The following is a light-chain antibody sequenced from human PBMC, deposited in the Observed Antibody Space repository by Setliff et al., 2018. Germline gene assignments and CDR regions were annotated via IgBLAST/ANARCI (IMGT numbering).Light chain of an antibody. CDR1: SSDVGGYHY. CDR2: EVN. CDR3: YSYTITSTLL. Sequence: QSVLTQPPSASGSPGQSVTISCTGTSSDVGGYHYVSWYQHHPGKAPKLMIYEVNNRPSGVSNRFSGSKSGNTASLTISGLQAEDEADYYCYSYTITSTLLFGTGTKVTVL. V-gene: IGLV2-14*01. J-gene: IGLJ1*01.